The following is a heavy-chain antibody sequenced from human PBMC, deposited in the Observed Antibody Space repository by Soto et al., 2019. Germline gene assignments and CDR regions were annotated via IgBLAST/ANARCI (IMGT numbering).Heavy chain of an antibody. Sequence: SETLSLTCAVYGGSFSAYYWSWVRQPPGKGLEWIGEIIHSESTKYNPSLKSRVTISVDTSKNQFSLKLSAVTAADTAVYFCARQRPTDGRWEFANYYGMDVWGQGTPVTVS. J-gene: IGHJ6*02. V-gene: IGHV4-34*12. CDR3: ARQRPTDGRWEFANYYGMDV. CDR1: GGSFSAYY. CDR2: IIHSEST. D-gene: IGHD1-26*01.